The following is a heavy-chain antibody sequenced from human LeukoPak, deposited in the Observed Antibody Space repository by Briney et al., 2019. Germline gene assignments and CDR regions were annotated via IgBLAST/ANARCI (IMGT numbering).Heavy chain of an antibody. CDR2: INHNGKTI. V-gene: IGHV3-48*02. CDR3: ARDNDWAFDY. J-gene: IGHJ4*02. CDR1: GFTFSSYA. Sequence: PGGSLRLSCAASGFTFSSYAMHWVRQAPGKGLEWVSYINHNGKTIYYADSVKGRFTISRDNAKNSLYMQMNNLRDEDTAVYYCARDNDWAFDYWGQGTLVTVSS. D-gene: IGHD3-9*01.